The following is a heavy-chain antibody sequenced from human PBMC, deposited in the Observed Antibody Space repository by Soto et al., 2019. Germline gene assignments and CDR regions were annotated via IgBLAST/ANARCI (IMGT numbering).Heavy chain of an antibody. V-gene: IGHV4-39*07. CDR2: IYYSGST. D-gene: IGHD3-10*01. Sequence: SETLSLTCTVSGGSISSSSYYWGWIRQPPGKGLEWIGSIYYSGSTYYNPSLKSRVTISVDTSISTAYMELSSLRSEDTAVYYCARGGDDYWGQGTLVTVSS. CDR1: GGSISSSSYY. J-gene: IGHJ4*02. CDR3: ARGGDDY.